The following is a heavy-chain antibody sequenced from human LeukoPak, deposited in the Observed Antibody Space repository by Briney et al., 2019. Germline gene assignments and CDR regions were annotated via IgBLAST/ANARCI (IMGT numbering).Heavy chain of an antibody. V-gene: IGHV3-11*04. Sequence: PGGSLRLSCAASGLTFSDYYMSWIRQAPGKGLEWVSYISSSGSTIYYADSVKGRFTISRDNSKNTLYLQMDSLRPEDTAVYYCAKGQLGIQSSKWFDPWGQGTLVTVSS. CDR2: ISSSGSTI. CDR3: AKGQLGIQSSKWFDP. D-gene: IGHD7-27*01. J-gene: IGHJ5*02. CDR1: GLTFSDYY.